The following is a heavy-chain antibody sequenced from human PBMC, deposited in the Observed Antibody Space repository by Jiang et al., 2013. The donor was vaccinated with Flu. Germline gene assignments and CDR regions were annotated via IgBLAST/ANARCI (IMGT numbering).Heavy chain of an antibody. J-gene: IGHJ5*02. CDR1: GFAFSSYG. D-gene: IGHD1-14*01. CDR3: ARAASRKTGANWFDP. Sequence: RLSCAASGFAFSSYGMHWVHQAPGKGLEWVAVIWYDGSNKYYADSVKGRFTISRDNSKNTLYLQMNSLRAEDTAVYYCARAASRKTGANWFDPWGQGTLVTVSS. CDR2: IWYDGSNK. V-gene: IGHV3-33*01.